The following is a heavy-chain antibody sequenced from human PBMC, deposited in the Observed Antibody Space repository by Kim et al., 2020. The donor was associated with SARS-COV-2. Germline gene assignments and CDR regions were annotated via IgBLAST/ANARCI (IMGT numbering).Heavy chain of an antibody. V-gene: IGHV1-8*01. Sequence: QGRVTMTRNTSISTAYMELSSLRSEDTAVYYCARADELAYCGGDCYAFDYWGQGTLVTVSS. CDR3: ARADELAYCGGDCYAFDY. J-gene: IGHJ4*02. D-gene: IGHD2-21*02.